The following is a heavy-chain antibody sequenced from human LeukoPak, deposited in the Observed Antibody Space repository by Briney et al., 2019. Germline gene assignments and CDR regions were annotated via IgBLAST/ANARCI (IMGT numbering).Heavy chain of an antibody. V-gene: IGHV1-2*02. J-gene: IGHJ4*02. D-gene: IGHD1-20*01. CDR3: ATIPPISGKRMGGHKQY. CDR2: INPNSGGT. CDR1: GYTFTGYY. Sequence: ASVKVSCKASGYTFTGYYMHWVRQAPGQGLEWMGWINPNSGGTNYAQKFQGRVTMTRDTSISTAYMELSRLRSDDTAVYYCATIPPISGKRMGGHKQYWGQGTLVTVSS.